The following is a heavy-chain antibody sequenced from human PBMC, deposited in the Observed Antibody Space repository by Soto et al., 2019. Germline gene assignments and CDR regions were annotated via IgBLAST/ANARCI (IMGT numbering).Heavy chain of an antibody. CDR1: GNTFTTFA. Sequence: QAQLVQSGAEAKRPGASVRVSCKAPGNTFTTFALHWVRQAPGQGLEWMGWINVGNGNTGYSRKFQGRVTNDRDMSATTAYIEVTSLTSEDTAIYYCAREGAHYAPFDLWGQGPLVTVSS. J-gene: IGHJ4*02. V-gene: IGHV1-3*01. CDR2: INVGNGNT. CDR3: AREGAHYAPFDL. D-gene: IGHD3-16*01.